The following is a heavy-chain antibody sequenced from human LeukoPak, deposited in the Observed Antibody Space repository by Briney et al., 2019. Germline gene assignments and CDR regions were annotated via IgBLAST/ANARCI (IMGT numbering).Heavy chain of an antibody. D-gene: IGHD6-13*01. CDR1: GGSFSGYY. CDR2: IYHSGST. V-gene: IGHV4-38-2*01. Sequence: SETLSLTCAVYGGSFSGYYWGWIRQPPGKGLECIGSIYHSGSTYYNPSLKSRVTISVDTSKNQFSLKLSSVTAADTAVYYCARSFSSWSPQSVVDYWGQGTLVTVSS. CDR3: ARSFSSWSPQSVVDY. J-gene: IGHJ4*02.